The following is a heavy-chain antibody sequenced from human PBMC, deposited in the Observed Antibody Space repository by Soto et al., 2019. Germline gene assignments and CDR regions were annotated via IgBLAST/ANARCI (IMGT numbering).Heavy chain of an antibody. J-gene: IGHJ6*02. D-gene: IGHD3-3*01. CDR2: ISGSGAVT. CDR1: GFNFSTSA. Sequence: PGGSLRLSCTASGFNFSTSAMSCVRQAPWRGLEWFSGISGSGAVTYYADSVKGRFTISRDNSKNTLYLQMSGLRAEDAAVYYCAKGPTVFGAVISFDYYYGMYVWGQGPPVNVSS. V-gene: IGHV3-23*01. CDR3: AKGPTVFGAVISFDYYYGMYV.